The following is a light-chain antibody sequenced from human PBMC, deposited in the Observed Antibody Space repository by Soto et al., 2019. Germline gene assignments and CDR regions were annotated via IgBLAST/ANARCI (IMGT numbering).Light chain of an antibody. CDR1: QSVSSNY. CDR3: QQYGSSTIT. Sequence: EIVLTQSPGTLSLSPGERATLSCRASQSVSSNYLAWYQQKPGQAPRLLIYGASSRATGIPDRFSGSGSGTDFTLTISRLEPEDFAVYYWQQYGSSTITFGQGTRLEIK. V-gene: IGKV3-20*01. J-gene: IGKJ5*01. CDR2: GAS.